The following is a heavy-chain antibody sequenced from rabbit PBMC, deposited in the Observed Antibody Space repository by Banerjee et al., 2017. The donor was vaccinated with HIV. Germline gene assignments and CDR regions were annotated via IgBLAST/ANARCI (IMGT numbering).Heavy chain of an antibody. J-gene: IGHJ4*01. D-gene: IGHD6-1*01. Sequence: QSLEESGGDLVKPGASLTLTCKASGFSFSSGYDMCWVRQAPGKGLEWIACIHAGSSGGTDYASWAKGRFTISRTSSTTVTLQMTSLTGADTATYFCARDLGAYNLWGPGTLVTVS. V-gene: IGHV1S40*01. CDR3: ARDLGAYNL. CDR1: GFSFSSGYD. CDR2: IHAGSSGGT.